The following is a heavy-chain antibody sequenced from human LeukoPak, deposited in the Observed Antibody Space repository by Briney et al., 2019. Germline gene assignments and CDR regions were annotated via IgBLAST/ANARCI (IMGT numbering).Heavy chain of an antibody. V-gene: IGHV3-33*08. CDR3: TRDIASNYFDY. Sequence: GGSLRLSCAASGFTFSSYAMHWVRQAPGKGLEWVAIIRYDGTSKYYADSVKGRFTISRDNSENTLYLQMNSLGVEDTAVYYCTRDIASNYFDYWGQGTLVTVSS. D-gene: IGHD4-11*01. CDR1: GFTFSSYA. J-gene: IGHJ4*02. CDR2: IRYDGTSK.